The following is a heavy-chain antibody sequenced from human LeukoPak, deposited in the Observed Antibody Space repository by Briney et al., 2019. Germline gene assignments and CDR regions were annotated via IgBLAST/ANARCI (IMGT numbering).Heavy chain of an antibody. CDR3: ARDGSYSPRCWFDP. CDR2: INTNTGNP. J-gene: IGHJ5*02. V-gene: IGHV7-4-1*02. D-gene: IGHD1-26*01. Sequence: ASVKVSCKASGYTFTTYAMNWVRQAPGQGLEWMGWINTNTGNPTYAQGFTGRFVFSLDTSVSTAYLQISSLKAEDTAAYYCARDGSYSPRCWFDPWGQGTLVTVSS. CDR1: GYTFTTYA.